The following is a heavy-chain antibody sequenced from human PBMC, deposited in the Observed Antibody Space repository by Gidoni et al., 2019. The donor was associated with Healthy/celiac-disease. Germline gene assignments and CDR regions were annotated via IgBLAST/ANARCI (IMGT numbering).Heavy chain of an antibody. V-gene: IGHV3-9*01. CDR2: ISWNSGSI. J-gene: IGHJ4*02. Sequence: EVQLVESGGGLVQPGRSWRLSCAASGFTFDDYAMHLVRQAPGRGLGWVSGISWNSGSIGDEDSVESRFTISRDNAKNTLYLQMNSLRAEDTALDYCAKDSPSGSYLDYWGQGTLVTVSS. D-gene: IGHD1-26*01. CDR1: GFTFDDYA. CDR3: AKDSPSGSYLDY.